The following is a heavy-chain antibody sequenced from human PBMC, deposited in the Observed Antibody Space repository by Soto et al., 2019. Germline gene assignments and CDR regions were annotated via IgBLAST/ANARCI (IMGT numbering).Heavy chain of an antibody. J-gene: IGHJ4*02. D-gene: IGHD1-7*01. CDR1: GLTFSSSW. V-gene: IGHV3-74*03. CDR3: ASRRVGELRV. Sequence: EVQLVESGGGLVRPGGSLRLSCAASGLTFSSSWMHWVRQAPGKGLMWVSRMNSDGSSITYAGSVKGRFTISRDNANSTLFLQMNSLRDEDTAMYFCASRRVGELRVWGQGTLVSVSS. CDR2: MNSDGSSI.